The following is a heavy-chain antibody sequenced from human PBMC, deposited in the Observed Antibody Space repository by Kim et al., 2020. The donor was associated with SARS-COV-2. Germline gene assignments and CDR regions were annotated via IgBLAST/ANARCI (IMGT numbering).Heavy chain of an antibody. Sequence: NPPLKRRVTISVDTSKNQFSLKLSSVTAADTAVYYCARGVTGSNYYFDYWGQGTLVTVSS. V-gene: IGHV4-34*01. J-gene: IGHJ4*02. D-gene: IGHD4-4*01. CDR3: ARGVTGSNYYFDY.